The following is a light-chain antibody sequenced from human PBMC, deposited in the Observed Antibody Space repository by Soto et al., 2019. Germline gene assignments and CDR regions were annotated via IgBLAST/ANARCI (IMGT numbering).Light chain of an antibody. J-gene: IGKJ4*01. CDR1: QSVSSY. CDR3: QQYGTSPLT. CDR2: GAS. V-gene: IGKV3-20*01. Sequence: EIGLTQSPATLSLSPGERATLSCRASQSVSSYLAWYQQKPGQAPRLLIYGASSRASGIPDRFSGSGSGTDFTLTISRLEPEDFAVYYCQQYGTSPLTFGGGTKV.